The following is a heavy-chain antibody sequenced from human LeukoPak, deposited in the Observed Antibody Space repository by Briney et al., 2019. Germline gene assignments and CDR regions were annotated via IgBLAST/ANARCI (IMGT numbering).Heavy chain of an antibody. V-gene: IGHV4-59*01. CDR3: ARGKGATGKIEYFQH. Sequence: SETLSLTCTVSGGSISSYYWSWIRQPPGKGLEWIGYIYYSGSTNYNPSLKSRVTIPVDTSKNQFSLKLSSVTAADTAVYYCARGKGATGKIEYFQHWGQGTLVTVSS. CDR2: IYYSGST. J-gene: IGHJ1*01. D-gene: IGHD1-26*01. CDR1: GGSISSYY.